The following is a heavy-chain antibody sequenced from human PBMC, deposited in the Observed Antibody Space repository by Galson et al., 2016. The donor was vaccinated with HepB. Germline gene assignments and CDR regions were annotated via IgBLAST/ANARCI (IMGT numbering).Heavy chain of an antibody. CDR2: INGDGSVR. J-gene: IGHJ4*02. D-gene: IGHD2-21*01. V-gene: IGHV3-7*01. Sequence: SLRLSCAASGLRISGLWMDWVRQAPGKGLEWVANINGDGSVRYYVDSVRGRFTISRDNAKNSLYLQMNSLTVEDTGVYYCAREGTGDYFDWGQGTLVTVSS. CDR3: AREGTGDYFD. CDR1: GLRISGLW.